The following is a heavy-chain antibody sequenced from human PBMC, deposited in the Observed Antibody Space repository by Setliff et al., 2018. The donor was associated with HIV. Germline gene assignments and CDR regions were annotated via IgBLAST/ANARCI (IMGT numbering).Heavy chain of an antibody. CDR3: ARQKVVAGTAGLYYYYGVDV. J-gene: IGHJ6*02. V-gene: IGHV5-51*01. CDR1: GYTFANYW. CDR2: IYPGDSDT. Sequence: PGESLKISCQGSGYTFANYWIGWVRQMPGKGLEWMGIIYPGDSDTRYSPSFQGQVTISADKSISTAYLQWSSLKASDTAIYYCARQKVVAGTAGLYYYYGVDVWGQGTTVTVSS. D-gene: IGHD6-19*01.